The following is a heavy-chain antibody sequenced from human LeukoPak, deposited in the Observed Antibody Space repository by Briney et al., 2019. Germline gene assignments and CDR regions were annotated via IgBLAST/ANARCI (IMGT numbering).Heavy chain of an antibody. CDR2: ISGSGGST. Sequence: GGSLRLSCAASGFTFSSYAISWVRQAPGKGLEWVSAISGSGGSTYYADSVKGRFTISRDNSKNTLYLQMNSLRAEDTAVYYCAKVLEAISSGPLDYWGQGTLVTVSS. CDR1: GFTFSSYA. D-gene: IGHD6-19*01. CDR3: AKVLEAISSGPLDY. J-gene: IGHJ4*02. V-gene: IGHV3-23*01.